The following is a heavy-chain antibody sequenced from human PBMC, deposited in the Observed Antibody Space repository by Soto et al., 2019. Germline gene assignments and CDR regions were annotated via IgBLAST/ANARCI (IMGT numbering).Heavy chain of an antibody. V-gene: IGHV4-31*03. Sequence: QVQLQESGPGLVKPSQTLSLTCTVSGGSISSGDYYWSGIRQHPGKGLEGIGSIYYGGRPYYNPSLKSRVTISVDTSKNQFSLKLSSVTAAHTAVYYCARWWSGSRQGFDPWGQGTLVTVSS. CDR2: IYYGGRP. CDR3: ARWWSGSRQGFDP. D-gene: IGHD3-3*01. CDR1: GGSISSGDYY. J-gene: IGHJ5*02.